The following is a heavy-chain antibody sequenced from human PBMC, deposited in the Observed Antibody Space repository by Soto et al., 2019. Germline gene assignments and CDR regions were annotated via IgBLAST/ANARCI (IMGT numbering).Heavy chain of an antibody. CDR3: ARVHVMVVAGSTFDY. V-gene: IGHV4-38-2*02. J-gene: IGHJ4*03. D-gene: IGHD6-19*01. CDR1: GDSVSSGSY. Sequence: SETLSLTCTVSGDSVSSGSYWGWIRQPPGEGPEWIASIYHGGPTFYNPSLKSRDSISVDTSKNQCSLRLTSVTAADTATYYCARVHVMVVAGSTFDYWGPGTLVTVSS. CDR2: IYHGGPT.